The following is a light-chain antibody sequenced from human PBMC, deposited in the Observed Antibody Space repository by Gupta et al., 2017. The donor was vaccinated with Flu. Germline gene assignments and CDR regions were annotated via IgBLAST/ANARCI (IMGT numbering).Light chain of an antibody. CDR1: SGSIAINY. J-gene: IGLJ3*02. Sequence: NFMLTQPHSVSESPGKTVTISCTRSSGSIAINYVQWYQQRPGSSPTTVIYEDNRRPSGVPDRFSGSIDSSSNSASLTISGLKTEDEADYYRKSYESTHGVFGGGTKLP. V-gene: IGLV6-57*01. CDR2: EDN. CDR3: KSYESTHGV.